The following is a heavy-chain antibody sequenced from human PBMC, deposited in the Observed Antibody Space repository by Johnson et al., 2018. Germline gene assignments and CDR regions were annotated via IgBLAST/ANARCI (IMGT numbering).Heavy chain of an antibody. CDR1: GFSFSSYA. CDR2: ISGSGGST. D-gene: IGHD6-19*01. V-gene: IGHV3-23*04. CDR3: AKDPRHQSGAGSSGWIDAFDI. Sequence: VQLVQSGGGVVQPGRSLRLSCAASGFSFSSYAMSWVRQAPGKGLEWVSAISGSGGSTYYADSVKGRFTISRDNSKNTLYLQMNSLRAEDTAVYYCAKDPRHQSGAGSSGWIDAFDIWGQGTMVTVSS. J-gene: IGHJ3*02.